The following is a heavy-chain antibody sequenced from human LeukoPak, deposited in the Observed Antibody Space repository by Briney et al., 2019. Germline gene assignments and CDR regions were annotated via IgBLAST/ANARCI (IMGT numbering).Heavy chain of an antibody. J-gene: IGHJ4*02. V-gene: IGHV3-21*01. CDR2: ISTSSSYI. CDR1: GFTFSGYN. D-gene: IGHD2-21*01. Sequence: PGGSLRLSCAASGFTFSGYNMNWVRQAPGKGLEWVSSISTSSSYIYYADSVKGRFTVSRDNAKNSLYLQMNSLRVEDTAVYYCARRDGDFDYWGQGTMVTVSS. CDR3: ARRDGDFDY.